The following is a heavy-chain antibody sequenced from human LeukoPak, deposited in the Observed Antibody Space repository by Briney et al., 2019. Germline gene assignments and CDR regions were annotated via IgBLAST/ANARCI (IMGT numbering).Heavy chain of an antibody. CDR2: IIPIFGTA. CDR3: ARDKDSLGWFDP. D-gene: IGHD2-15*01. V-gene: IGHV1-69*05. J-gene: IGHJ5*02. Sequence: SVKVSCKASGGTFSSYAISWVRQAPGQGLEWMGGIIPIFGTANYAQKFQGRVTITTDESTSTAYMELSSLRSEDTAVYYCARDKDSLGWFDPWGQGTLVTVSS. CDR1: GGTFSSYA.